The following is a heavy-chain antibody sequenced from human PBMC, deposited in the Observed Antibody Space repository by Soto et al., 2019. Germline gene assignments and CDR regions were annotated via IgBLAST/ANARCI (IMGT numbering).Heavy chain of an antibody. Sequence: EAQLVESGGGLVKPGGSLRVSCAASGFNLSIYTMNRVRQAPGKGLEWVSSISGNNVYVYYADSVKGRFSISRDNAKNSLTLQMNSLRAEDTALYYCARDRCSGGSCYRTYAFDMWGQGTLVTVS. J-gene: IGHJ3*02. V-gene: IGHV3-21*01. CDR3: ARDRCSGGSCYRTYAFDM. D-gene: IGHD2-15*01. CDR2: ISGNNVYV. CDR1: GFNLSIYT.